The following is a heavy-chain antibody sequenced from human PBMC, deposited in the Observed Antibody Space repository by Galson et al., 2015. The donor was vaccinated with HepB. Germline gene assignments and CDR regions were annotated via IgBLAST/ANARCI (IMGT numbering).Heavy chain of an antibody. CDR3: ARLIGGDPRDY. CDR2: IKEDGSVK. Sequence: SLRLSCAASGFTFSRDWMNWVRQAPGKGLEWVANIKEDGSVKQYVDTVKGRFTISRDNAENSLYLEMNSLRAEDTAVYYCARLIGGDPRDYWGQGTLVTVSS. CDR1: GFTFSRDW. D-gene: IGHD4-17*01. J-gene: IGHJ4*02. V-gene: IGHV3-7*01.